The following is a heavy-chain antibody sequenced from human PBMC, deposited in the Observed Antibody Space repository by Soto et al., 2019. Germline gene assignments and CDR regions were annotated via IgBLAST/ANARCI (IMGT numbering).Heavy chain of an antibody. CDR3: ARTTLYYYGSGGYHNWFDP. CDR2: IDWDDDK. CDR1: GFSLSTSGMC. J-gene: IGHJ5*02. V-gene: IGHV2-70*01. D-gene: IGHD3-10*01. Sequence: SGPTLVNPTQTLTLTCTFSGFSLSTSGMCVSWIRQPPGKALEWLALIDWDDDKYYSTSLKTRLTISKDTSKNQVVLTMTNMDPVDTATYYCARTTLYYYGSGGYHNWFDPWGQGTLVTVSS.